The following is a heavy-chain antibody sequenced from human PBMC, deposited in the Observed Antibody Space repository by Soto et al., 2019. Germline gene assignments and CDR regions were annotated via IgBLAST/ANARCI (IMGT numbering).Heavy chain of an antibody. D-gene: IGHD2-2*01. J-gene: IGHJ4*02. CDR2: INPSGGDT. Sequence: ASVKVSCKASGYTFAGYYLHWVRQAPGQGPEWMGIINPSGGDTSYAQRFQDRVTMTTDTSTSTIYMELSSLRYEDTAVFYCARGYCISTTCYVVHYLDYWGQGTLVTVSS. CDR1: GYTFAGYY. V-gene: IGHV1-46*01. CDR3: ARGYCISTTCYVVHYLDY.